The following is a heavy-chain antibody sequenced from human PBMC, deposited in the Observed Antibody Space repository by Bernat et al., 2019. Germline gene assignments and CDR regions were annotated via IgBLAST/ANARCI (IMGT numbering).Heavy chain of an antibody. V-gene: IGHV3-21*05. CDR2: ISSSSSYI. CDR1: GFTFSSYH. J-gene: IGHJ5*02. CDR3: AKSDWFDP. Sequence: EVQLVESGGGLVQPGGSLRLSCAASGFTFSSYHMNWVRQAPGKGLEWVSYISSSSSYISYADSVKGRFTISRDNAKNSLYLQMNGLRVEDTAVYYCAKSDWFDPWGQGTLVTVSS.